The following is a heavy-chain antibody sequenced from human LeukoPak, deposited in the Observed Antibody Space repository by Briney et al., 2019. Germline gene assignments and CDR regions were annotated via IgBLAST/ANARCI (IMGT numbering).Heavy chain of an antibody. CDR1: GYTLTDYY. J-gene: IGHJ4*02. CDR3: ARASYYYDSSGYPGYYFDY. D-gene: IGHD3-22*01. Sequence: ASVKVSCKASGYTLTDYYVHWVRQAPGQGLEWMGWINPNSGGTNYAQKFQGRVTMTRDTSISTAYMELSRLRSDDTAVYYCARASYYYDSSGYPGYYFDYWGQGTLVTVSS. V-gene: IGHV1-2*02. CDR2: INPNSGGT.